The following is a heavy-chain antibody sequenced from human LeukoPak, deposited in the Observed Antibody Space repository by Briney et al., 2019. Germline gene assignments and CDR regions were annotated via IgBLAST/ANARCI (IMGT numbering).Heavy chain of an antibody. CDR1: GVTFSSYA. Sequence: GGSLRLSCTASGVTFSSYALTWVRQSPGKGLEWVSGISGSGGSTYYTDSVKGRFTISRDNAKNSLYLQMNSLRAEDTAVYYCARDLGHGDYDAFDIWGKGTMVTVSS. D-gene: IGHD4-17*01. V-gene: IGHV3-23*01. CDR3: ARDLGHGDYDAFDI. CDR2: ISGSGGST. J-gene: IGHJ3*02.